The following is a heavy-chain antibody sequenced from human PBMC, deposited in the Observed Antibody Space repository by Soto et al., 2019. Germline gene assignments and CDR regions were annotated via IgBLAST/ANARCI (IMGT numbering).Heavy chain of an antibody. CDR2: MNPNSGNT. CDR1: GYTFTSYD. D-gene: IGHD3-3*01. Sequence: QVQLVQSGAEVKKPGASVKVSCKASGYTFTSYDINWVRQATGQGLEWMGWMNPNSGNTGYAQKFQGRVTMTRNTSISTAYMELSSLRSEDTAVYYCARGPAYYDFWSGYYNGSGYMDVWGKGTTVTVSS. J-gene: IGHJ6*03. V-gene: IGHV1-8*01. CDR3: ARGPAYYDFWSGYYNGSGYMDV.